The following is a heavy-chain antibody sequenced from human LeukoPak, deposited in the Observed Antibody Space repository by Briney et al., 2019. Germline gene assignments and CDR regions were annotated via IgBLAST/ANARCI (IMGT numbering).Heavy chain of an antibody. CDR2: ISAYNGNT. Sequence: ASVKFSCKASGYTFTSYGISWVRQAPGQGLEWMGWISAYNGNTNYAQKLQGRVTMTTDTSTSTAYMELRSLRSDDTAVYYCAKGGSSWQEGITNWFDPWGQGTLVTVSS. D-gene: IGHD6-13*01. CDR3: AKGGSSWQEGITNWFDP. V-gene: IGHV1-18*01. J-gene: IGHJ5*02. CDR1: GYTFTSYG.